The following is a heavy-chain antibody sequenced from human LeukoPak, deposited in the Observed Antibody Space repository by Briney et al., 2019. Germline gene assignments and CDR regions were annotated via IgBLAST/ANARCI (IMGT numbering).Heavy chain of an antibody. D-gene: IGHD2-2*02. J-gene: IGHJ4*02. V-gene: IGHV4-30-2*01. CDR2: IYDSGST. CDR3: ARERGAIGY. Sequence: PSQTLSLTCAVSGGSISSRGYSWGWIRQPPGKGLEYIGYIYDSGSTYYNPSLKSRVTISVDRSKNQFSLKLSSVTAADTAVYYCARERGAIGYWGQGTLVTVSS. CDR1: GGSISSRGYS.